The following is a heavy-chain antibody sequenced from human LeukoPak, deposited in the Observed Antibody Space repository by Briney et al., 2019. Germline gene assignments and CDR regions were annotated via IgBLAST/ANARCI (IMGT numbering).Heavy chain of an antibody. V-gene: IGHV1-18*01. CDR3: ARVTAKVMITFGGVIATFDY. J-gene: IGHJ4*02. CDR1: GYTFTSYG. Sequence: ASVKVSCKASGYTFTSYGISWVRQAPGQGLEWMGWISAYNGNTNYAQKLQGRVTMTTDTSTSTAYMELRSLRFDDTAVYYCARVTAKVMITFGGVIATFDYWGQGTLVTVSS. D-gene: IGHD3-16*02. CDR2: ISAYNGNT.